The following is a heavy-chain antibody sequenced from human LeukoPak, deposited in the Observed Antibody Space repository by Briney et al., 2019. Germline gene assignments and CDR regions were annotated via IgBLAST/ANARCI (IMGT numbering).Heavy chain of an antibody. CDR2: IYYSGNT. J-gene: IGHJ5*02. CDR1: DDSISSSNYY. D-gene: IGHD3-10*02. Sequence: SETLSLTCSVSDDSISSSNYYWGWIRQPPGKGLEWIGTIYYSGNTYYNPSLKGRVSISVDTSKSQFSLRLHSVTAADTAMHYCVRSLFSSFTWFDHWGQGALVTVSS. CDR3: VRSLFSSFTWFDH. V-gene: IGHV4-39*01.